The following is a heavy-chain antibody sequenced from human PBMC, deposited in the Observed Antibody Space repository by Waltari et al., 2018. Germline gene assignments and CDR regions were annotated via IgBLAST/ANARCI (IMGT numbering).Heavy chain of an antibody. Sequence: QVQLVQSGAEVKKPGASVKVSCKASGYTFTGYYMHWVRQAPGQGLEWMGWINPSSGGTNYAQKFQGRVTMTRDTSISTAYMELSRLRSDDTAVYYCARGSPERYYYDTGVDYWGQGTLVTVSS. D-gene: IGHD3-22*01. J-gene: IGHJ4*02. CDR3: ARGSPERYYYDTGVDY. CDR2: INPSSGGT. CDR1: GYTFTGYY. V-gene: IGHV1-2*02.